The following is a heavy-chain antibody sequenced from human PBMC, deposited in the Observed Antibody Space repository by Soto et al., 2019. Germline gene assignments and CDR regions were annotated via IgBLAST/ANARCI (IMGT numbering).Heavy chain of an antibody. D-gene: IGHD3-9*01. CDR3: AKDLRGYYAD. J-gene: IGHJ4*02. CDR2: ISSSSSYI. Sequence: PGGSLRLSCAASGFTFSSYSMNWVRQAPGKGLEWVSSISSSSSYIYYADSVKGRFTISRDNAKNSLYLQMNSLRAEDTAVYYCAKDLRGYYADWGQGTLVTVSS. CDR1: GFTFSSYS. V-gene: IGHV3-21*04.